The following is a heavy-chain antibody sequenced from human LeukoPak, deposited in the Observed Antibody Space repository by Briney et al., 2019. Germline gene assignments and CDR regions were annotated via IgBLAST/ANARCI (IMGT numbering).Heavy chain of an antibody. CDR3: ARGVTARGFYYYMGI. CDR2: INPHSGGT. CDR1: GYTFTSYD. D-gene: IGHD2-21*02. Sequence: WASVKVSCKASGYTFTSYDINWVRQATGQGLEWMGWINPHSGGTNYAQEFQGRVTMTRDTSISTAYMELSSLRPDDTAVYSCARGVTARGFYYYMGIWGNGTTVTISS. J-gene: IGHJ6*03. V-gene: IGHV1-2*02.